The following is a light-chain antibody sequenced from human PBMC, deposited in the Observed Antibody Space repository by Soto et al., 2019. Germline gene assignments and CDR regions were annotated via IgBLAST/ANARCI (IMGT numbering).Light chain of an antibody. J-gene: IGKJ1*01. CDR3: QHYNSYPEA. V-gene: IGKV1-5*03. Sequence: DIQMTQSPSTLSGSVGDRVTITCRASQTISSWLAWYQQKPGKDPKLLIYKASTLKSGVPSRFSGSGSGTEFNLTISRLQTDDFATYYCQHYNSYPEAFGQGTKVDIK. CDR1: QTISSW. CDR2: KAS.